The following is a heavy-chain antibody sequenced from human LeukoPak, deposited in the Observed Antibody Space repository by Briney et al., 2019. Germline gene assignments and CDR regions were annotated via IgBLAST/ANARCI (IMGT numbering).Heavy chain of an antibody. D-gene: IGHD2-15*01. V-gene: IGHV3-30*03. CDR3: ARGPIFDCSGGSCYSDYYYYYGMDV. Sequence: PGRSLRLSCAASGFTFSSYGMHWVRQAPGKGLEWVAVISYDGSNKYYADSVKGRFTISRDNSKNTLYLQMNSLRAEDTAVYYCARGPIFDCSGGSCYSDYYYYYGMDVWGQGTTVTVSS. J-gene: IGHJ6*02. CDR1: GFTFSSYG. CDR2: ISYDGSNK.